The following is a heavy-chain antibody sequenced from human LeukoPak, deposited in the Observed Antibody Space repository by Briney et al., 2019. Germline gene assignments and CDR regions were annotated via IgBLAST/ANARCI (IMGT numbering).Heavy chain of an antibody. V-gene: IGHV4-59*08. D-gene: IGHD6-6*01. CDR3: ARHRAYSSSSPFDY. CDR2: IYYTGST. Sequence: SETLSLTCSVSGGSISSLYWSWIRQPPGKGLEWIGYIYYTGSTNYNPSLKSRVTMFVDMSKNQFSLRLSPVTAADTAVYYSARHRAYSSSSPFDYWGQGTLVTVSS. CDR1: GGSISSLY. J-gene: IGHJ4*02.